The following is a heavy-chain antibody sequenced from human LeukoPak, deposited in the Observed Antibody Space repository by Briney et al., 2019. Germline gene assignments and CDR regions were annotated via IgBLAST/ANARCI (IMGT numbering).Heavy chain of an antibody. CDR1: GGSISSYY. CDR2: IYYSGST. Sequence: SETLSLTCTVSGGSISSYYWSWIRRPPGKGLEWIGYIYYSGSTNYNPSLKSRVTISVDTSKNQFSLKLSSVTAADTAVYYCAREQGDIVVVPAANKYYYYYMDVWGKGTTVTISS. V-gene: IGHV4-59*01. CDR3: AREQGDIVVVPAANKYYYYYMDV. J-gene: IGHJ6*03. D-gene: IGHD2-2*01.